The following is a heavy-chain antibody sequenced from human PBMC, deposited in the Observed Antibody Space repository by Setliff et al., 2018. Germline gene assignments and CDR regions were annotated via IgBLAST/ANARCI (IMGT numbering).Heavy chain of an antibody. D-gene: IGHD6-19*01. Sequence: ASVKVSCKASGYTFTSYGISWVRQAPGQGLEWMGWINPNNGKTNYAQKIQGRVTMTTDTSTSTACMDLRSLRSDDTATYYCARDGVAGLPVDWGQGTLVTVSS. CDR2: INPNNGKT. CDR3: ARDGVAGLPVD. V-gene: IGHV1-18*01. CDR1: GYTFTSYG. J-gene: IGHJ4*02.